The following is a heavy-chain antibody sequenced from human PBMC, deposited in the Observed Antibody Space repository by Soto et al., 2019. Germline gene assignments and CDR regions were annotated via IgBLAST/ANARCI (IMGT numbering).Heavy chain of an antibody. CDR3: ARDLAYYYDSSGSLFDP. CDR1: GGTFSSYA. Sequence: SVKVSCKASGGTFSSYAISWVRQAPGQGLEWKGGIIPIFGTANYAQKFQGRVTITADESTSTAYMELSSLRSEDTAVYYCARDLAYYYDSSGSLFDPWGQGTLVTVSS. D-gene: IGHD3-22*01. V-gene: IGHV1-69*13. J-gene: IGHJ5*02. CDR2: IIPIFGTA.